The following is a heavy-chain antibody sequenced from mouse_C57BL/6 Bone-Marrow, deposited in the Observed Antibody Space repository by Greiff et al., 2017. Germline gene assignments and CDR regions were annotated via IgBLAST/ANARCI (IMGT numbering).Heavy chain of an antibody. J-gene: IGHJ1*03. CDR1: GFNIKDDY. Sequence: VQLQQSGAELVRPGASVKLSCTASGFNIKDDYMHWVKQRPEQGLEWIGWIDPENGDTEYASKFQGKATITADTSSNTAYLQLSSLTSEDTAVYYCTTGGYFDVGGTGTTVTVSS. CDR3: TTGGYFDV. V-gene: IGHV14-4*01. CDR2: IDPENGDT.